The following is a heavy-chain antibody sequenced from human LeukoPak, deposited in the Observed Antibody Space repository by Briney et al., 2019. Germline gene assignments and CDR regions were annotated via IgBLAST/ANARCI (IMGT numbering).Heavy chain of an antibody. CDR1: GGSISGYY. V-gene: IGHV4-4*07. CDR3: AREARLASAAGLDV. Sequence: SETLSLTCSVSGGSISGYYWSWIRQPAGKGLEWIGRLYGSASIKYNPSLRSRLSLSGDTSKNQFSLKLSSVTAADTAVYYCAREARLASAAGLDVWGQGTMVTVS. D-gene: IGHD5-12*01. CDR2: LYGSASI. J-gene: IGHJ6*02.